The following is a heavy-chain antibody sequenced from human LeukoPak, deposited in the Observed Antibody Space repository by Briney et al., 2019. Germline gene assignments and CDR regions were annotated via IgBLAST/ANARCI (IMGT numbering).Heavy chain of an antibody. J-gene: IGHJ4*02. CDR1: GYTFSNDG. V-gene: IGHV1-18*04. CDR2: ISTYNGNT. Sequence: VASVKVSCKASGYTFSNDGISWVRQAPGQGLEWMGWISTYNGNTNYAQKVQGRVTMTTDTSTSTAYMELRSLRSDDTAVYYCARDFRYYYDSSGYYGYWGQGTLVTVSS. CDR3: ARDFRYYYDSSGYYGY. D-gene: IGHD3-22*01.